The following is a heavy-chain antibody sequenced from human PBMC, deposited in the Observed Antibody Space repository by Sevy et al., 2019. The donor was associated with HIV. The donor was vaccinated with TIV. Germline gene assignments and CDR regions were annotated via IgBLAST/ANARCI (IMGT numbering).Heavy chain of an antibody. CDR2: IRSKGKSYAT. Sequence: GGSLRLSCAASGFTFSGSAMHWVRQASGKGLEWVGRIRSKGKSYATAYAASVKGRFTISRDDSKNTAYLQMNSLKTEDTAVYYCTSLSVDTAMGFDYWGQGTLVTVSS. V-gene: IGHV3-73*01. CDR1: GFTFSGSA. CDR3: TSLSVDTAMGFDY. J-gene: IGHJ4*02. D-gene: IGHD5-18*01.